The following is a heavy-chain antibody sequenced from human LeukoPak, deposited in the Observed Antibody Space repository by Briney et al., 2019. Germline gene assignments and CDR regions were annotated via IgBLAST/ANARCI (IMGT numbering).Heavy chain of an antibody. CDR1: GGSISSGGYY. Sequence: SQTLSLTCTVSGGSISSGGYYWSWIRQHPGKGLEWIGYIYYSGSTYYNPSLKSRVTISVDTPKNQFSLKLSPVTAADTAVYYCAYYYDSSGYVFWGQGTLVTVSS. D-gene: IGHD3-22*01. J-gene: IGHJ4*02. CDR3: AYYYDSSGYVF. V-gene: IGHV4-31*03. CDR2: IYYSGST.